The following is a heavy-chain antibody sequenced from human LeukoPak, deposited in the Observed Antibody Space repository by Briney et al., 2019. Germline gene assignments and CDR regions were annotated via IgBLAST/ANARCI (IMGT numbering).Heavy chain of an antibody. V-gene: IGHV1-69*05. D-gene: IGHD4-23*01. CDR3: ARGCLYGGKAGPPGGTFDY. CDR1: GGTFSSYA. J-gene: IGHJ4*02. CDR2: IIPIFGTA. Sequence: SVKVSCKASGGTFSSYAISWVRQAPGQGLEWMGGIIPIFGTANYAQKFQGRVTITTDESTSTAYMELSSLRSEDTAVYYCARGCLYGGKAGPPGGTFDYWGQGTLVTVSS.